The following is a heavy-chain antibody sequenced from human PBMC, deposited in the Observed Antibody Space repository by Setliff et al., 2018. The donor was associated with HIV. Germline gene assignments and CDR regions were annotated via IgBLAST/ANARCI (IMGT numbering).Heavy chain of an antibody. J-gene: IGHJ3*02. CDR1: GYTFTSYA. CDR2: INAGNGNT. V-gene: IGHV1-3*01. D-gene: IGHD5-12*01. Sequence: ASVKVSCKASGYTFTSYAMHWVRQAPGQRLEWMGWINAGNGNTKYSQKFQGRVTITADESTSTAYMELSSLRSEDTAVYYCARAEKERWLQFGDAFDIWGQGTMVTVSS. CDR3: ARAEKERWLQFGDAFDI.